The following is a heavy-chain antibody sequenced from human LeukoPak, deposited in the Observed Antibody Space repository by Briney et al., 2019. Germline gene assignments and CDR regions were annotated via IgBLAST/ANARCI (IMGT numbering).Heavy chain of an antibody. Sequence: SETLSLTCTVSGGSTSSYYWSWIRQPPGKGLEWIGYIYYSGSTNYNPSLKSRVTISVDTSKNQFSLKLSSVTAADTAVYYCARGGMITFGGVIDYYFDYWGQGTLVTVSS. CDR1: GGSTSSYY. V-gene: IGHV4-59*01. J-gene: IGHJ4*02. CDR2: IYYSGST. CDR3: ARGGMITFGGVIDYYFDY. D-gene: IGHD3-16*02.